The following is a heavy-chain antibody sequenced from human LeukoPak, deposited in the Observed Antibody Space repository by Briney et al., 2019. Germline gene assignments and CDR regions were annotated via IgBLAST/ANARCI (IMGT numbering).Heavy chain of an antibody. Sequence: GGSLRLSCAASGFTFSSYAMSWVRQAPGEGLEWVSGISGSGVSTYYADSVKGRFTISRDNAKNTLYLQMNSLRVEDTAVYYCVRGGWYLYDALDIWGQGTLVTVSS. CDR3: VRGGWYLYDALDI. CDR2: ISGSGVST. CDR1: GFTFSSYA. J-gene: IGHJ3*02. V-gene: IGHV3-23*01. D-gene: IGHD6-19*01.